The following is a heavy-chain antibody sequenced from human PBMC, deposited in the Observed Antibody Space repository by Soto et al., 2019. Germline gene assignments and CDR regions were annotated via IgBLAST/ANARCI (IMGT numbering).Heavy chain of an antibody. CDR2: IYYSGST. V-gene: IGHV4-59*08. J-gene: IGHJ6*02. Sequence: QVQLQESGPGLVKPSETLSLTCTVSGGSISSYYWSWIRQPPGKGLEWIGYIYYSGSTNYNPSLKRRFTLSVDTSKNQFSLKLTSVTAADTAVYYCARQAKQSSYQLLWMDVWGQGTTVTVSS. D-gene: IGHD2-2*01. CDR3: ARQAKQSSYQLLWMDV. CDR1: GGSISSYY.